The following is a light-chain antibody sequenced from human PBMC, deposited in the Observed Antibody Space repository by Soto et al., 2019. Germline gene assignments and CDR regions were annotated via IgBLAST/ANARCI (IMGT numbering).Light chain of an antibody. CDR3: QQYNSYPWT. CDR1: QSISNW. CDR2: KAS. V-gene: IGKV1-5*03. J-gene: IGKJ1*01. Sequence: DIQMTQSPSTLSVSVGDRVTITCRASQSISNWLAWYQQKPGKPPKVLIYKASTLESGVPSRFSGSGSGTEFTLTISSLQPDDFSTYFCQQYNSYPWTFGPGTKVDIK.